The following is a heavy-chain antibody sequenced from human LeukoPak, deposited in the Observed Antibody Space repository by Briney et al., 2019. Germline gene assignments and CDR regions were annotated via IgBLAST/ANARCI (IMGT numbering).Heavy chain of an antibody. CDR3: ARELVSSGTGYFDL. J-gene: IGHJ2*01. CDR2: ITGSSTWT. CDR1: GFTFSSYG. D-gene: IGHD3-10*01. Sequence: PGGSLRLSCAASGFTFSSYGMHWVRQAPGKGLQWVSGITGSSTWTYYAASVKGRFTVSRDNSQNTPHLQMNSLRADDTAVYYCARELVSSGTGYFDLWGRGTLVTVSS. V-gene: IGHV3-NL1*01.